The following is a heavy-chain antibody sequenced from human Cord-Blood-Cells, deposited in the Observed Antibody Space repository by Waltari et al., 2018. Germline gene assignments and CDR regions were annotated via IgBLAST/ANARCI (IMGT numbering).Heavy chain of an antibody. Sequence: QVQLQESGPGLVKPSETLSLTCTVSGYSISSGYDWGWSRQPPGKGLEWIGSSYHSGSTYYNPSLKSRVTISVDTSKNQVSLKLSSVTAADTAVYYCASIAARDAFDIWGQGTMVTVSS. D-gene: IGHD6-6*01. CDR1: GYSISSGYD. J-gene: IGHJ3*02. V-gene: IGHV4-38-2*02. CDR2: SYHSGST. CDR3: ASIAARDAFDI.